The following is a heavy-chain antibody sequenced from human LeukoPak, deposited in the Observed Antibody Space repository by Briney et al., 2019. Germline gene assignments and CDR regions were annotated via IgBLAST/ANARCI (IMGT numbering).Heavy chain of an antibody. V-gene: IGHV1-69*10. J-gene: IGHJ5*02. CDR3: ARVMSGYCSGGSCYSDSP. CDR2: IIHMFGIA. D-gene: IGHD2-15*01. CDR1: GGTFSNYA. Sequence: ASVTVSFKATGGTFSNYAISWVRQAPGQGLEWMGWIIHMFGIANYLQKFQGRVTITADKSTSTAYMELSSLISEDTAVYYCARVMSGYCSGGSCYSDSPWGQGTLVTVSS.